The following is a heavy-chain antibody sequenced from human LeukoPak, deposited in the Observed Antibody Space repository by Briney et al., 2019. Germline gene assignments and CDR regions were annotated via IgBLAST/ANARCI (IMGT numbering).Heavy chain of an antibody. CDR2: IYYSGST. J-gene: IGHJ6*03. D-gene: IGHD1-26*01. CDR3: ARERDSDYYYMDV. V-gene: IGHV4-59*01. Sequence: PSETLSLTCTVSGGSISSYYWSWIRQPPGKGLEWIGYIYYSGSTNYNPSLKSRVTISVDTSKNQFSLKLSSVTAADTAVYHCARERDSDYYYMDVWGKGTTVTVS. CDR1: GGSISSYY.